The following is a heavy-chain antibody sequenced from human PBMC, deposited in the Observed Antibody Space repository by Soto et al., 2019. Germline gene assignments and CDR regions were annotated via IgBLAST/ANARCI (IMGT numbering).Heavy chain of an antibody. V-gene: IGHV3-23*01. CDR3: AKFREVGTPYYGMDV. CDR2: ISGGGNT. D-gene: IGHD3-10*01. CDR1: EFTFSTYA. J-gene: IGHJ6*02. Sequence: GGSLRLSCAASEFTFSTYAVGWVRQAPGKGLEWVSTISGGGNTDYADSVRGRLTISRDNSQKTLYLQIKSLRAKATAVYYCAKFREVGTPYYGMDVWGPGATVTVSS.